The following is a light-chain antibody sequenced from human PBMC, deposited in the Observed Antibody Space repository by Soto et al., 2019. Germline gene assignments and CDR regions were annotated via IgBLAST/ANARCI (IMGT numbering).Light chain of an antibody. J-gene: IGLJ2*01. CDR3: SSYAGSNNVV. CDR1: SSDVGGYNY. Sequence: QSVLTQPPSASGSPGQSVTISCTGTSSDVGGYNYVSWYQQHPGKAPKLMIYEVSKRPSGVPDRFSGSKSGSTASLTVSGLQAEDEADYYCSSYAGSNNVVFGGGTKFTVL. CDR2: EVS. V-gene: IGLV2-8*01.